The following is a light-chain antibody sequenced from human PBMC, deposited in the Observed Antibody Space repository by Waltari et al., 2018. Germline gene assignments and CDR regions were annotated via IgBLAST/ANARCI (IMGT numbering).Light chain of an antibody. CDR3: QHYINWPHT. CDR2: DAF. J-gene: IGKJ2*01. Sequence: EIVMTQSPATLSVSPGERVTLSCRASRSIRSYLVWYQQKPCQAPRLLIYDAFTRATGIPARLSGSGSGTEFTLTISSLQSEDFAVYYCQHYINWPHTFGQGTKLEIK. CDR1: RSIRSY. V-gene: IGKV3-15*01.